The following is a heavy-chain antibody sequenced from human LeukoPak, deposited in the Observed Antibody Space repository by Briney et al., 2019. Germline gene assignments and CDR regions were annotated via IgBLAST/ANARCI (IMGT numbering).Heavy chain of an antibody. V-gene: IGHV3-23*01. CDR1: GFTLSSYV. D-gene: IGHD6-13*01. J-gene: IGHJ3*02. Sequence: GGSLRLSCAASGFTLSSYVMTWVRQAPGKGLEWVSSIGASGERTHYADSVKGRFTISRDNSKNTLYLQMNSLRAEDTAVYYCAKVYSSSWYPDAFDIWGQGTMVTVSS. CDR3: AKVYSSSWYPDAFDI. CDR2: IGASGERT.